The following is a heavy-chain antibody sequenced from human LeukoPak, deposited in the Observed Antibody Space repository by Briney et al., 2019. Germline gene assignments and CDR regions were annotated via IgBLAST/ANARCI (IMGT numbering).Heavy chain of an antibody. CDR2: INPSGGST. J-gene: IGHJ5*02. V-gene: IGHV1-46*01. CDR3: ARTSDYYDSSGYYFNWFDP. Sequence: ASVKVSCKASGYTLTSYYMHWVRQAPGQGLEWMGIINPSGGSTSYAQKFQGGVTMTRDTSTSTVYMELSSLRSENTAVYYCARTSDYYDSSGYYFNWFDPWGQGTLVTVSS. CDR1: GYTLTSYY. D-gene: IGHD3-22*01.